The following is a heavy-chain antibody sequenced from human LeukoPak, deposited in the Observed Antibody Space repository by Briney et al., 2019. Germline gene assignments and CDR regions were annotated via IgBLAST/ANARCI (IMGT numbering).Heavy chain of an antibody. Sequence: GGSPRLSCAASGFTFSSHWMHWVRQAPGKGLVWVSRIKYDASSTSYADSVKGRFTISRDNAKNTLYLQMNSLRAEDTAVYYCARGATYAYYQDYWGQGTLVTVSS. CDR1: GFTFSSHW. CDR2: IKYDASST. J-gene: IGHJ4*02. CDR3: ARGATYAYYQDY. D-gene: IGHD1-26*01. V-gene: IGHV3-74*01.